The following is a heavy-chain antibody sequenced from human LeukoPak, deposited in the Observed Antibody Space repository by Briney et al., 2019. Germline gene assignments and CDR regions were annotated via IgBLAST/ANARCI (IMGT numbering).Heavy chain of an antibody. D-gene: IGHD3-3*01. V-gene: IGHV1-2*02. CDR1: GYSLTGHY. J-gene: IGHJ4*02. CDR2: INSNTGGT. CDR3: ASERSDTSQIDY. Sequence: GASVKVSCKASGYSLTGHYMHWVRQAPGQGLEWMGCINSNTGGTNYAQKFQDRVTMTRDTSINTAYMELSSLRYDDTALYYCASERSDTSQIDYWGQGTLVTVSS.